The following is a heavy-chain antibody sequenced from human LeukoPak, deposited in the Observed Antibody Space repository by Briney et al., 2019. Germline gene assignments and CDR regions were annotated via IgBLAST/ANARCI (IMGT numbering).Heavy chain of an antibody. J-gene: IGHJ4*02. CDR1: GFTFSSYG. CDR3: ARVVDTHFDY. CDR2: IKSDGSTT. Sequence: GGSLRLSCAASGFTFSSYGMHRVRQAPGKGLVWVSRIKSDGSTTTYADSVKGRFTISRDNAKNTLYLQMNSLRAEDTAVYYCARVVDTHFDYWGQGTLVTVSS. V-gene: IGHV3-74*01. D-gene: IGHD5-18*01.